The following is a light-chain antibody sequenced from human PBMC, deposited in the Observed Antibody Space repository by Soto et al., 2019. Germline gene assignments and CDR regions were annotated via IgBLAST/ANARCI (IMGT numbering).Light chain of an antibody. CDR3: QTWGTGIHVV. J-gene: IGLJ2*01. CDR1: SGHSSYA. CDR2: LDSDGSH. Sequence: QSVLTQSPSASASPGASVKLTCTLSSGHSSYAIAWHQQQPEKGPRYLMKLDSDGSHTTGDAIPDRFSGSSSGAERYLTISSLQSEDEADYCCQTWGTGIHVVFGGGTKLTVL. V-gene: IGLV4-69*01.